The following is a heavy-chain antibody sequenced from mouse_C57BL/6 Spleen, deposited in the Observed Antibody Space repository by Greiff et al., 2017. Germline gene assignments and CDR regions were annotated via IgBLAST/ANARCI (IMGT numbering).Heavy chain of an antibody. CDR1: GYTFTEYT. V-gene: IGHV1-62-2*01. CDR2: FYPGSGGI. J-gene: IGHJ4*01. CDR3: VRHGVAVTTYYAMDY. D-gene: IGHD2-2*01. Sequence: VKLQESGAELVKPGASVKMSCKASGYTFTEYTIHWVKQRYGQSLEWIGCFYPGSGGIRYNEKFKDKATLTADKSSSTVYMELSRLTSEDSAVHFCVRHGVAVTTYYAMDYWGQGTSVTVSS.